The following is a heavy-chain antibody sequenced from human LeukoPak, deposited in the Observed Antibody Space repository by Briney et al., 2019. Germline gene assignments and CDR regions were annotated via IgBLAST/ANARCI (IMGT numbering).Heavy chain of an antibody. CDR1: GFTFSNYA. D-gene: IGHD2-2*01. Sequence: GGSLRLSCAASGFTFSNYAIHWVRQAPGKGLEWVAVISYDGSNKYYADSVKGRFTISRDNSKNTLYLQMNSLRAEDTAVYYCAKVGCSSTSCSLTWYYYGMDVWGKGTTVTVSS. CDR2: ISYDGSNK. V-gene: IGHV3-30*04. CDR3: AKVGCSSTSCSLTWYYYGMDV. J-gene: IGHJ6*04.